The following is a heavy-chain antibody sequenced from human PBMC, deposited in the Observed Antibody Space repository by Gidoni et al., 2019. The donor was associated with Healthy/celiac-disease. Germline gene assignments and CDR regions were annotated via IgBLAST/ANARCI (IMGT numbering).Heavy chain of an antibody. Sequence: QVQLQQWGAGLLKPSATLSLTCAVYGGSFSGYYWSWIRQPPGKGLEWIGEINHSGSTNYNPSLKSRVTISVDTSKNQFSLKLSSVTAADTAVYYCARGAPVFNFSSRPMIGWFDPWGQGTLVTVSS. J-gene: IGHJ5*02. CDR3: ARGAPVFNFSSRPMIGWFDP. CDR1: GGSFSGYY. CDR2: INHSGST. D-gene: IGHD3-3*01. V-gene: IGHV4-34*01.